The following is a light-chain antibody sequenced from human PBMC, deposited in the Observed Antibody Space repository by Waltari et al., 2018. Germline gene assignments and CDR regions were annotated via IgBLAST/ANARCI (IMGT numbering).Light chain of an antibody. CDR1: QILCSD. CDR3: KQYNMSPQT. V-gene: IGKV3-15*01. J-gene: IGKJ1*01. CDR2: GAS. Sequence: IVITQSPATLSVSPGERATLSCRASQILCSDLAWYQQKPGQPPTLLVYGASNRATGTPDRFSGSGSGTEFTLIISGLQSGDSAVYYCKQYNMSPQTFGQGTRVEI.